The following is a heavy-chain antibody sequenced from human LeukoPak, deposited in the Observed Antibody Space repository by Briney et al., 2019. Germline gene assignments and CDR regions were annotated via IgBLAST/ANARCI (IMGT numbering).Heavy chain of an antibody. J-gene: IGHJ4*02. CDR3: ARHPYASGHFDY. Sequence: PSETLSLTCTVSGGSISNYYWSWVRQPPGKGLEWIGYIYYSGNTNNNPSLKSRVTISVDTSKNQFSLGLNSVTAADTAVYYCARHPYASGHFDYWGQGTLVTVSS. D-gene: IGHD3-10*01. CDR2: IYYSGNT. CDR1: GGSISNYY. V-gene: IGHV4-59*08.